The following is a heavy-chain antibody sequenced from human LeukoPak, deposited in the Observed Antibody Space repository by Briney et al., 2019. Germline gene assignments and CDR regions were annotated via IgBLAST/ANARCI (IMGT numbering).Heavy chain of an antibody. J-gene: IGHJ4*02. CDR2: ISYDGRTT. V-gene: IGHV3-30*18. CDR3: AKDREGTTFDN. D-gene: IGHD1-7*01. Sequence: PGGSLRLSCAASGFTFSNYDMHWVRQAPGKGPEWVAVISYDGRTTYYADSVKGRFTISRDNSKNTVYLQMNSLRAEDTAVYYCAKDREGTTFDNWGQGTLVTVSS. CDR1: GFTFSNYD.